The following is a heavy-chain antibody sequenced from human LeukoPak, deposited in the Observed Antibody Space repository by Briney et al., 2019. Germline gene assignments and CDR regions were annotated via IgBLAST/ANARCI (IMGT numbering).Heavy chain of an antibody. Sequence: PGGSLRLPCAGSGFNFSSYSMSWVRQAPWKGLEFVSSISSSSSFIYYADSVKGRFTISRDNAKKSLSLQMNSLRADDTAVYYCARGYSSSWYLDWGQGTLVTVSS. CDR3: ARGYSSSWYLD. V-gene: IGHV3-21*01. D-gene: IGHD6-13*01. J-gene: IGHJ4*02. CDR1: GFNFSSYS. CDR2: ISSSSSFI.